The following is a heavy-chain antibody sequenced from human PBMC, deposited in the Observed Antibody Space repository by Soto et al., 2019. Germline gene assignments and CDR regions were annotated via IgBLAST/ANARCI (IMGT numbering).Heavy chain of an antibody. Sequence: GGSLRLSCAASGFTFSFYGMHWVRQAPGKGLEWLAVISYDERNKFYADSVKGRFTVSRDNSKNTLSLQMNSLRTEDTAVYYCARGGSSYSDPIDDWGQGTLVTVPQ. J-gene: IGHJ4*02. CDR3: ARGGSSYSDPIDD. V-gene: IGHV3-30*03. D-gene: IGHD2-15*01. CDR2: ISYDERNK. CDR1: GFTFSFYG.